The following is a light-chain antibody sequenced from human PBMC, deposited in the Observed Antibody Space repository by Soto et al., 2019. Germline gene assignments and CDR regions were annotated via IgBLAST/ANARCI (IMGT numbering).Light chain of an antibody. Sequence: DIQMTQSPSTLSASVGDRVTITCRASQFISSWLAWYQQKPGKVPKLLIFHASNLESGVPSRFRGSGSGTEFTLTISSLQPDEFATYYCQQYNSYPWTFGQGTKVEI. V-gene: IGKV1-5*01. CDR3: QQYNSYPWT. CDR1: QFISSW. CDR2: HAS. J-gene: IGKJ1*01.